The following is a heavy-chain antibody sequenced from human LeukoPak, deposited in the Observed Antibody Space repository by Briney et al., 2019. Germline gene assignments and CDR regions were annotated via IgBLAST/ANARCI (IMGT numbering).Heavy chain of an antibody. CDR3: ARGRYSAGDNWFDP. Sequence: SETLSLTCAVSGGSISSSNWWSWVRQPPGKGLEWIGEVYHSGSTNYNPSLKSRVSISVDKSKNQFSLKLSSVTAADTAVYYCARGRYSAGDNWFDPWGQGTLVTVSS. CDR2: VYHSGST. J-gene: IGHJ5*02. D-gene: IGHD3-9*01. CDR1: GGSISSSNW. V-gene: IGHV4-4*02.